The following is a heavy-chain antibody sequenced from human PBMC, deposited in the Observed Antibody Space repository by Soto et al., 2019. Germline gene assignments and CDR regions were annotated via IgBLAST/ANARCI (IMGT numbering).Heavy chain of an antibody. D-gene: IGHD6-13*01. CDR3: ARDGDSSSWYPHAWFDP. J-gene: IGHJ5*02. Sequence: QVQLQESGPGLVKPSETLSLTCTVSGGSISSYYWSWIRQPPGKGLEWIGYIYYSGSTNYNPSLTYRATRSVDPAKTQFSLRLSPVTSADTAVYYCARDGDSSSWYPHAWFDPWGQGTLVTVSS. CDR1: GGSISSYY. V-gene: IGHV4-59*01. CDR2: IYYSGST.